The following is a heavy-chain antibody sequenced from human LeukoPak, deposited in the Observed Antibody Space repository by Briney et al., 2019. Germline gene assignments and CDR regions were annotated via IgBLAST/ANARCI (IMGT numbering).Heavy chain of an antibody. CDR1: GFTFSSYW. J-gene: IGHJ4*02. CDR3: VKDRRPDGLYNFDY. D-gene: IGHD5-24*01. CDR2: INHNGNVN. V-gene: IGHV3-7*03. Sequence: GGSLRLSCAASGFTFSSYWMNWARQAPGKGLEWVASINHNGNVNYYVDSVKGRFTISRDNSKNTVYLQMNSLRAEDTAVYYCVKDRRPDGLYNFDYWGQGTLVTVSS.